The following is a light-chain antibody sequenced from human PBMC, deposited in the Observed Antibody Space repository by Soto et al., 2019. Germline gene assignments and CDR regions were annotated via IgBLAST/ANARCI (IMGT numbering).Light chain of an antibody. CDR1: QSILYSFSNKNY. J-gene: IGKJ3*01. V-gene: IGKV4-1*01. CDR2: WAS. Sequence: DIVMTQSPDSLAVSLGERATINCKSSQSILYSFSNKNYLAWYQQKPGQPPKLLIYWASTRESGVPDRFSGSGSGTDFTLTISSLQAEDVAVYYCQKYYSTPFTFGPGTKVDFK. CDR3: QKYYSTPFT.